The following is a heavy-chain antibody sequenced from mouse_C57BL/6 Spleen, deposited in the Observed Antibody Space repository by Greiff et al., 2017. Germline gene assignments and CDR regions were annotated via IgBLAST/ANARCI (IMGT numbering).Heavy chain of an antibody. Sequence: QVHVKQPGAELVKPGASVKLSCKASGYTFTSYWMHWVKQRPGRGLEWIGRIDPNSGGTKYNEKFKSKATLTVDKPSSTAYMQLSSLTSEDSAVYYCARWTTVVATGYFDVWGTGTTVTVSS. CDR3: ARWTTVVATGYFDV. CDR2: IDPNSGGT. CDR1: GYTFTSYW. V-gene: IGHV1-72*01. D-gene: IGHD1-1*01. J-gene: IGHJ1*03.